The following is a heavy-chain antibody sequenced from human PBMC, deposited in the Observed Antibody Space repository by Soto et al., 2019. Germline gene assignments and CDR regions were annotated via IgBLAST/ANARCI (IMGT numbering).Heavy chain of an antibody. Sequence: QVQLVQSGAEVKKPGSSVKVSCKASGGTFSSYTISWVRQAPGQGLEWMGRIIPILGIANYAQKFQGRVTITADKSTSTAYMELSSLRSDDTAVYYCARGAGGDRYDYWGQGTLVTVSS. V-gene: IGHV1-69*02. CDR3: ARGAGGDRYDY. J-gene: IGHJ4*02. CDR2: IIPILGIA. CDR1: GGTFSSYT. D-gene: IGHD4-17*01.